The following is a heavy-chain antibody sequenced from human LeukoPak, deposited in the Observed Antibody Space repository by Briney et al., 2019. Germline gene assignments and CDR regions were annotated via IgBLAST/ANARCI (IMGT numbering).Heavy chain of an antibody. V-gene: IGHV4-39*02. J-gene: IGHJ6*02. CDR3: AREMDV. CDR2: IYYSGST. Sequence: MSSETLSLTCTVSGGSISSSSYYWGWIRQPPGKGLEWIGSIYYSGSTYYNPSLKSRVTISVDTSKNQFSLKLSSVTAADTAVYYCAREMDVWGQGTTVTVSS. CDR1: GGSISSSSYY.